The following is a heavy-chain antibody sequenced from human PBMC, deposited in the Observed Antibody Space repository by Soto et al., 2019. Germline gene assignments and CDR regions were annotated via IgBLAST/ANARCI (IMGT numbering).Heavy chain of an antibody. CDR3: VKERYGQLWLEDYGMDV. D-gene: IGHD5-18*01. CDR2: ISYDASDK. V-gene: IGHV3-30*18. J-gene: IGHJ6*02. CDR1: AFTFSSYR. Sequence: QVQLVESGGGVVQPGRSLRLSCAASAFTFSSYRIHWVRQAPGKGLDWVAVISYDASDKYYADSVKGRFTISRDNSKNTLYLQMNRLRAEDTAVYYCVKERYGQLWLEDYGMDVWGQGTTVNVSS.